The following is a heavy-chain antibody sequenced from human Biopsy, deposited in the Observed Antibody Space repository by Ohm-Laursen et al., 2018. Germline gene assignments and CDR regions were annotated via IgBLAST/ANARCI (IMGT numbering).Heavy chain of an antibody. CDR2: NNPILGTG. J-gene: IGHJ1*01. CDR3: ATKLTGYFHH. CDR1: GCTFSNYG. V-gene: IGHV1-69*06. D-gene: IGHD3-9*01. Sequence: SSVKVSCKAPGCTFSNYGVNWVRQAPGQGLEWLGGNNPILGTGNYAQRFQDRVTVAADTSTSTATMELRSLRSDDTAVYYCATKLTGYFHHWGQGTLVIVSS.